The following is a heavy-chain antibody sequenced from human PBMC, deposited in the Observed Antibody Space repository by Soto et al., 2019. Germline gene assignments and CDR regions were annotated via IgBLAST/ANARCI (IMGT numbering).Heavy chain of an antibody. D-gene: IGHD3-16*01. CDR1: GFTFSSYA. CDR2: ISYDGSNK. Sequence: GGSLRLSCAASGFTFSSYAMHWVRQAPGKGLEWVAVISYDGSNKYYADSVKGRFTISRDNSKNTLYLQMNSLRAEDTAVYYCARGEGGRSHYYYYGMDVWGQGTTVTVSS. V-gene: IGHV3-30-3*01. J-gene: IGHJ6*02. CDR3: ARGEGGRSHYYYYGMDV.